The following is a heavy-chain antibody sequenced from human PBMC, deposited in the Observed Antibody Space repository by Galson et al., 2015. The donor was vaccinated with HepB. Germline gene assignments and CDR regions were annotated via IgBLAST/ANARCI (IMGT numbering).Heavy chain of an antibody. CDR3: AREGSRIVFHAFDT. CDR2: IQYDGSNK. V-gene: IGHV3-33*01. D-gene: IGHD2-15*01. CDR1: GLRFSGFG. J-gene: IGHJ3*02. Sequence: SLRLSCAASGLRFSGFGMHWVRQAPGKGLEWVAVIQYDGSNKVHADSVQGRFTISRDNSKNTLYLEMNSLRAEDTAVYYCAREGSRIVFHAFDTWGQGTIVTGSS.